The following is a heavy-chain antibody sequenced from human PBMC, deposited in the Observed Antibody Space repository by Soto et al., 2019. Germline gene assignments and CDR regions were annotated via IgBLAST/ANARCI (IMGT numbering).Heavy chain of an antibody. CDR2: IYHSGST. V-gene: IGHV4-30-2*01. CDR3: ARGPPFLP. Sequence: SETLSLTCAVSGGSISSGGYSWSWIRQPPGEGLEWIGYIYHSGSTYYNPSLKSRVTISVDRSKNQFSLKLSSVTAADTAVYYCARGPPFLPWGQGTLVTVSS. J-gene: IGHJ5*02. D-gene: IGHD3-3*02. CDR1: GGSISSGGYS.